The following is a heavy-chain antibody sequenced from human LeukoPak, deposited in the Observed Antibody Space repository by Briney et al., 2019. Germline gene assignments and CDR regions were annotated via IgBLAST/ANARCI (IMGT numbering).Heavy chain of an antibody. J-gene: IGHJ6*02. CDR3: ARVGGVIAAAGIMDV. CDR2: TYYRSKWYN. CDR1: GDSVCSNSAA. V-gene: IGHV6-1*01. D-gene: IGHD6-13*01. Sequence: SQSLSLTCAISGDSVCSNSAAWNWIRQSPSRGLEWLGRTYYRSKWYNDYAVSVKSRITINPDTSKNQFSLQLNSVTPEDTAVYYCARVGGVIAAAGIMDVWGQGTTVTVSS.